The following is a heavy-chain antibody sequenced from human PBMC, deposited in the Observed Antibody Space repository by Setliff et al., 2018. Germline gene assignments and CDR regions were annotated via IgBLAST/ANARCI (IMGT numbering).Heavy chain of an antibody. D-gene: IGHD7-27*01. Sequence: GGSLRLSCAASGFTFSTYSMNWVRQAPGKGLEWVAMMSHDGRNKYYADSVKDRFTISRDNSKNTLYLQMSSLRPEDSAVYYCARLRPGDPHFDYWGQGTLVTVSS. J-gene: IGHJ4*02. CDR3: ARLRPGDPHFDY. CDR2: MSHDGRNK. V-gene: IGHV3-30*05. CDR1: GFTFSTYS.